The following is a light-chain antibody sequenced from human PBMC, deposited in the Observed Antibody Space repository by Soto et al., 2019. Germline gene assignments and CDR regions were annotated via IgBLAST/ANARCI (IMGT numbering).Light chain of an antibody. Sequence: EIVLTQSPGTLSMSPGERATLSCRASQSVSSDFLAWYHQKPGQAPRLLIYGVSRRATGIPDRFSGSGSGTDFTLTISRLEPEDFAVYYCQQYGSSRTFGQGTKVDI. J-gene: IGKJ1*01. CDR1: QSVSSDF. CDR3: QQYGSSRT. V-gene: IGKV3-20*01. CDR2: GVS.